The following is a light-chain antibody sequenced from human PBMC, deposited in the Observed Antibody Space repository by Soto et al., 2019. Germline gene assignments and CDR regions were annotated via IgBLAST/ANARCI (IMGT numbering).Light chain of an antibody. CDR1: SSDVGGYNY. V-gene: IGLV2-14*01. CDR2: EVS. J-gene: IGLJ2*01. Sequence: QSALTQPASVSGSPGQSITISCTGTSSDVGGYNYVSWYQQHPGKAPKLMIYEVSTRPSGVSNRFSGSKSGNTASLTISGLPAEDEADYYCSSYTSSSTVVFGGGTKLTVL. CDR3: SSYTSSSTVV.